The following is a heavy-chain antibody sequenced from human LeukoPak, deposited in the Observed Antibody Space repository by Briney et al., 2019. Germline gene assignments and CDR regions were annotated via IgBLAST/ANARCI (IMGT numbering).Heavy chain of an antibody. V-gene: IGHV4-59*01. CDR2: IYYSGST. CDR3: ARGWDIVVVPAASPVDY. J-gene: IGHJ4*02. D-gene: IGHD2-2*01. Sequence: SETLSLTCTVSGGSISSYYWSWIRQPPGKGLEWIGYIYYSGSTNYNPSLKSRVTISVDTSKNQFSLKVSSVTAADTAVYYCARGWDIVVVPAASPVDYWGQGTLVTVSS. CDR1: GGSISSYY.